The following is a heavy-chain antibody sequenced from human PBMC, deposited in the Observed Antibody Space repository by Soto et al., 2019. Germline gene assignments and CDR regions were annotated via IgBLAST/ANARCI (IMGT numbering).Heavy chain of an antibody. Sequence: PGGSLRLSCATSGFTFSSYEMNWIRPAPGKGLEWISYISSTGSTKHYADSVTGRFTISRDNAQNSLSLQMNTLRVEDTSVYYCARDGGGWGRGTLVTVSS. J-gene: IGHJ4*02. CDR3: ARDGGG. CDR2: ISSTGSTK. CDR1: GFTFSSYE. D-gene: IGHD3-16*01. V-gene: IGHV3-48*03.